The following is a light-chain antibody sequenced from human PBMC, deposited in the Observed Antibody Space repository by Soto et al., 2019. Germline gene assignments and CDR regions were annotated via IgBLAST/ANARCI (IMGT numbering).Light chain of an antibody. CDR3: QQYNNWPPLT. V-gene: IGKV3-15*01. CDR1: QSVGSN. CDR2: GAS. Sequence: EIVMTQSPATLSVSPGERATLSCRASQSVGSNLAWYQQKPGQAPRLLIYGASTRATGIPARFSGSGSGTEFTLTISSPQSEDFTVYYCQQYNNWPPLTFGGGTKVDIK. J-gene: IGKJ4*01.